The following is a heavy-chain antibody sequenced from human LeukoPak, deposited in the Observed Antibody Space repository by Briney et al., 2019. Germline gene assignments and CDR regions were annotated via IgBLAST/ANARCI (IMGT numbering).Heavy chain of an antibody. J-gene: IGHJ4*02. CDR1: GYTFTGYY. Sequence: ASVKVSCKASGYTFTGYYMHWVRQAPGQGLEWMGWNNPNSGGTNYAQKFQGRVTMTRDTSISTAYMELSRLRSDDTAVYYCARGYGGSSWYADYSDYWGQGTLVTVSS. D-gene: IGHD6-13*01. CDR2: NNPNSGGT. CDR3: ARGYGGSSWYADYSDY. V-gene: IGHV1-2*02.